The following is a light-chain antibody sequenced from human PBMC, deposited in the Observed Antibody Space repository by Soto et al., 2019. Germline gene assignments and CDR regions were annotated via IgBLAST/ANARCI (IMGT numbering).Light chain of an antibody. Sequence: EIVMTQSPATLSVSQGERATLSCRASQSVSNNLAWYQQKPDQAPRLLIYGASTRATGIPARFSGSGSGTEFTLTISSLQSEDFAVYYCQQYNNWPRTFGQGTKVDNK. J-gene: IGKJ1*01. CDR3: QQYNNWPRT. CDR2: GAS. CDR1: QSVSNN. V-gene: IGKV3-15*01.